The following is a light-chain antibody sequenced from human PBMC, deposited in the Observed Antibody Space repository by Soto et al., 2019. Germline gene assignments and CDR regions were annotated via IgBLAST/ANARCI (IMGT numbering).Light chain of an antibody. CDR1: SSDVGGYNY. J-gene: IGLJ2*01. Sequence: QSALTQPASVSGCPGQSITISCTGTSSDVGGYNYVSWYQQHPGKAPKLMIYDVSNRPSGVSNRFSGSKSGNTASLTISGLQAEDEADYYCSSYTSSSTVVFGVGTMVTVL. CDR3: SSYTSSSTVV. CDR2: DVS. V-gene: IGLV2-14*01.